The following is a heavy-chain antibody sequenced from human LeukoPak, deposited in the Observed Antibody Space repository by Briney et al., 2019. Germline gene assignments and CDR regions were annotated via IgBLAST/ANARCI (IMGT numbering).Heavy chain of an antibody. CDR2: ILHSGYT. V-gene: IGHV4-39*01. CDR1: GGSLGRSNTY. J-gene: IGHJ6*03. Sequence: SETLSLTCTVSGGSLGRSNTYWGWIRQTPGKGLEWLGTILHSGYTYNNPSLKSRVTMSVDSSKNQFSLSLRSVTAADTAVYFCARPRGGGGYHYMDVWGKGPTVIVSS. CDR3: ARPRGGGGYHYMDV. D-gene: IGHD2-21*01.